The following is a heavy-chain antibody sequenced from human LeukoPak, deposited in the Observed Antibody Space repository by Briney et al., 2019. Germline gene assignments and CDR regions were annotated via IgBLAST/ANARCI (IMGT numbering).Heavy chain of an antibody. V-gene: IGHV3-53*01. Sequence: GGSLRLSCAASGFTVSSNYMTWVRQAPGKGLERVSLIYSDGSTFYADSVKGRFTISRDSSKNTLYLQMNSLRAEDTAVYYCTRGRAATTDYWGQGTLVTVSS. CDR1: GFTVSSNY. D-gene: IGHD4-17*01. CDR3: TRGRAATTDY. J-gene: IGHJ4*02. CDR2: IYSDGST.